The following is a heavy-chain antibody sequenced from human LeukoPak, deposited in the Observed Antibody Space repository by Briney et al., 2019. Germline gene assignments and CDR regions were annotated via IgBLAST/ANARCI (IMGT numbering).Heavy chain of an antibody. CDR3: ARERAYSGNDYAFDI. CDR1: GFTVSSNY. D-gene: IGHD5-12*01. CDR2: IYSGGST. Sequence: GGSLRLSCAASGFTVSSNYMSWVRRAPGKGLEWVSLIYSGGSTYYADSVKDRFIISRDNSKNTLYLQMNSLRAEDTAVYYCARERAYSGNDYAFDIWGQGTMVTVSS. V-gene: IGHV3-66*01. J-gene: IGHJ3*02.